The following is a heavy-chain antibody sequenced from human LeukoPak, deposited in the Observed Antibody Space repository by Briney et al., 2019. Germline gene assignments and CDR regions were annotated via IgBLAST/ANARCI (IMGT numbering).Heavy chain of an antibody. CDR3: ARDRQGSYSSGWYAYYYMDV. Sequence: GASVKVSCKASGYTFTSYAMNWVRQAPGQGLEWMGWINTNTGNPTYAPDFTGRFVFSLDPSVSTAFLQISSLKAEDTAVYYCARDRQGSYSSGWYAYYYMDVWGKGTTVTVSS. J-gene: IGHJ6*03. CDR2: INTNTGNP. V-gene: IGHV7-4-1*02. CDR1: GYTFTSYA. D-gene: IGHD6-19*01.